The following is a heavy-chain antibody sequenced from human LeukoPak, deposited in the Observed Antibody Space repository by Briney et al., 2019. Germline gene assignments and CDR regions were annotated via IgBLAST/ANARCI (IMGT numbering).Heavy chain of an antibody. J-gene: IGHJ4*02. Sequence: PGRSLRLSCAASGFTFRGNGMHWVRQVPGKGLEWVAIIWYDGSNRYYADSVKGRFTISRDNSKNTLFLQMNSLTAEDTAVYYCARDQGTSVTAMVGGHFDYWGPGTLVTVSS. CDR1: GFTFRGNG. CDR3: ARDQGTSVTAMVGGHFDY. V-gene: IGHV3-33*01. CDR2: IWYDGSNR. D-gene: IGHD4-17*01.